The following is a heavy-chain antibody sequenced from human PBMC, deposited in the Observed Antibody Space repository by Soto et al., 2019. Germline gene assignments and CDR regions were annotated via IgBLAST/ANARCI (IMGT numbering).Heavy chain of an antibody. CDR3: GRGRSGELVVFY. D-gene: IGHD1-26*01. CDR2: ISPKSGGT. Sequence: QVELVQSGAEVKESGASVKVSCKASGYTFTGYYIHWVRQAPGQGREWVVAISPKSGGTRYAQKFQGRVTMTKDTSITTVYMELSNLSPDDTAVYYCGRGRSGELVVFYWGQGTLVTVHS. V-gene: IGHV1-2*02. J-gene: IGHJ4*02. CDR1: GYTFTGYY.